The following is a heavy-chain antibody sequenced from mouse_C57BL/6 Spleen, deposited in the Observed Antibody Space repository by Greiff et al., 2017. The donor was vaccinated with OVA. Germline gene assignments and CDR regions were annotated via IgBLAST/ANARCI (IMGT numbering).Heavy chain of an antibody. CDR2: INPNYGTT. J-gene: IGHJ1*03. Sequence: VHVKQSGPELVKPGASVKISCKASGYSFTDYNMNWVKQSNGKSLEWIGVINPNYGTTSYNQKFKGKATLTVDQSSSTAYMQLNSLTSEDSAVYYCARDGYYKDWYFDVWGTGTTVTVSS. CDR3: ARDGYYKDWYFDV. D-gene: IGHD2-3*01. V-gene: IGHV1-39*01. CDR1: GYSFTDYN.